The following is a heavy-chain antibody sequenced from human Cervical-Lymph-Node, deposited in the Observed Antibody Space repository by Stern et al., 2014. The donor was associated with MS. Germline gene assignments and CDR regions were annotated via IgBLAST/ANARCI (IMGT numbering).Heavy chain of an antibody. V-gene: IGHV2-70*11. Sequence: ESGPALVKPTQTLTLTCTFSGLSLSASGVCVNWIRQPPGKALEWLARIDLGDEKYYNTSLKTRLTISKDTSKNQAVLTMTNMDPVDTATYYCARAGRYSYGSGSFSVASYFDYWGQGILVTVSS. D-gene: IGHD3-10*01. CDR2: IDLGDEK. CDR1: GLSLSASGVC. J-gene: IGHJ4*02. CDR3: ARAGRYSYGSGSFSVASYFDY.